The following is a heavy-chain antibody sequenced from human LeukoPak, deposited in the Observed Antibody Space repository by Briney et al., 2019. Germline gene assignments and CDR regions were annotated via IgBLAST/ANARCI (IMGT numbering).Heavy chain of an antibody. CDR3: ARQYGSGMPYFDY. Sequence: AGGSLRLSCAASGFTFSSYGMSWVRQAPGKGLEWVANIKEDGSEKYYVDSVKGRFTISRDNAKNSLYLQMNSLRAEDTAVYYCARQYGSGMPYFDYWGQGALVTVSS. V-gene: IGHV3-7*01. D-gene: IGHD3-10*01. CDR1: GFTFSSYG. J-gene: IGHJ4*02. CDR2: IKEDGSEK.